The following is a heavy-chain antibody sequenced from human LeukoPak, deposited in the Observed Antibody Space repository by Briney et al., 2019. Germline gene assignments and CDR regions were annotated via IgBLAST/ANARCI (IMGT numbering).Heavy chain of an antibody. Sequence: ASVKVSCKASGYTFTSYYMHWVRQAPGQGLEWMGIINPSGGSTSYGQKFQGRLTMSREMSTSTDYMELSSLRSEDTAVYYCARDNSVEDTAWWFDPWGQGTLVTVSS. CDR1: GYTFTSYY. CDR3: ARDNSVEDTAWWFDP. V-gene: IGHV1-46*01. CDR2: INPSGGST. J-gene: IGHJ5*02. D-gene: IGHD4-23*01.